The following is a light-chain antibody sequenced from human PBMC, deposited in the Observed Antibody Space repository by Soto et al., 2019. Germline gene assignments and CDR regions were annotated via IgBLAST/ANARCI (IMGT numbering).Light chain of an antibody. CDR3: QQRTLWPRT. V-gene: IGKV3-11*01. Sequence: EIVLTQSPATLSLSPGERATLSCRASQSHSGTLAWFQHKPGQPPRLLIYVASNRATGIPARFSASGSGTDFTLTISSLEPEDFAVYYCQQRTLWPRTFGQGTKVEIK. CDR1: QSHSGT. CDR2: VAS. J-gene: IGKJ1*01.